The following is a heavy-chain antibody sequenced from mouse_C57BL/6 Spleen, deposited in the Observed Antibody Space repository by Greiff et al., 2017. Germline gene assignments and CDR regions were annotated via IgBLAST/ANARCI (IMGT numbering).Heavy chain of an antibody. CDR3: ARSDGYSLGDFDV. V-gene: IGHV1-55*01. CDR1: GYTFTSYW. D-gene: IGHD2-3*01. J-gene: IGHJ1*03. Sequence: QVHVKQPGAELVKPGASVKMSCKASGYTFTSYWITWVKQRPGQGLEWIGDIYPGSGSTNYNEKFKSKATLTVDTSSSTAYMQLSSLTSEDSAVYYCARSDGYSLGDFDVWGTGTTVTVSS. CDR2: IYPGSGST.